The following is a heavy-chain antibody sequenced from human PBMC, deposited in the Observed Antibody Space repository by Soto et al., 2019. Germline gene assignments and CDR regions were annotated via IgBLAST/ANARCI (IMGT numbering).Heavy chain of an antibody. V-gene: IGHV4-34*01. D-gene: IGHD1-1*01. CDR2: INHSGST. CDR3: AKDKLESTYFFVH. J-gene: IGHJ4*02. CDR1: GGSFSNYY. Sequence: PSETLSLTCGVYGGSFSNYYWTWIRQPPGKGLEWIGEINHSGSTNYNPSLKTRVTISVDTSKNQFALKLSSVTAADTAVYYCAKDKLESTYFFVHWGQGTLVTVSS.